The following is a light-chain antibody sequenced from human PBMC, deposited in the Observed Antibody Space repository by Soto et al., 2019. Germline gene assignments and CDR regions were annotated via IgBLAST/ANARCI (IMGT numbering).Light chain of an antibody. CDR1: QGVSSR. CDR3: QQYVETSPLT. J-gene: IGKJ5*01. Sequence: ELAPSHAPLSFSQEGRATLSCRASQGVSSRLAWYQQKTGEAPRHLISGAASRATGIPDRFSGSGAGTDVTLTTSRLEPHDVSAYYCQQYVETSPLTFGQGTRLEI. V-gene: IGKV3-20*01. CDR2: GAA.